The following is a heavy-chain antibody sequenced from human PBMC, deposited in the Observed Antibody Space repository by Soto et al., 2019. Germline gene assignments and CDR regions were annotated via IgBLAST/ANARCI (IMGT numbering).Heavy chain of an antibody. CDR3: ARLPGYSTGWTPFDF. D-gene: IGHD6-19*01. CDR1: GFTFSNYW. Sequence: EVQLVESGGGLVQPGGSLRLSCAASGFTFSNYWMHWVRQAPGKGLVWVSRINSDGSTTSHADFVKGRFTISRDNAKNTLYLQMNSLRGEDTAVYYCARLPGYSTGWTPFDFWGQGTQVTVSS. J-gene: IGHJ4*02. CDR2: INSDGSTT. V-gene: IGHV3-74*01.